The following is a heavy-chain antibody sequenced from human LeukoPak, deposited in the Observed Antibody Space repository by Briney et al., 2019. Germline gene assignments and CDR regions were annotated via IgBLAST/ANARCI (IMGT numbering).Heavy chain of an antibody. D-gene: IGHD4-17*01. CDR2: IYYSGST. J-gene: IGHJ4*02. V-gene: IGHV4-39*02. Sequence: KPSETLSLTCTVSGGSISTGNYYWGWIRQPPGKGLEWIGSIYYSGSTFDNPSLKSRVTMSVDTSKNQFSLKLSSVTAADTAVYYCARDSFSDSGVDYWGQGTLVTVSS. CDR1: GGSISTGNYY. CDR3: ARDSFSDSGVDY.